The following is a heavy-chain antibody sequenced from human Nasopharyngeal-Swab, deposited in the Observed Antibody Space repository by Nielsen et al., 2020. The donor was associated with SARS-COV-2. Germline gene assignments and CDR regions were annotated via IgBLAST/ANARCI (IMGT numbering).Heavy chain of an antibody. J-gene: IGHJ4*02. CDR2: ISSSSSYI. V-gene: IGHV3-21*01. Sequence: GESLKISCAASGFMFSTYAMHWVCQAPGKGLEWVSSISSSSSYIYYADSVKGRFTISRDNAKNSLYLQMNSLRAEDTAVYYCARASGDYEVYFDYWGQGTLVTVSS. CDR3: ARASGDYEVYFDY. D-gene: IGHD4-17*01. CDR1: GFMFSTYA.